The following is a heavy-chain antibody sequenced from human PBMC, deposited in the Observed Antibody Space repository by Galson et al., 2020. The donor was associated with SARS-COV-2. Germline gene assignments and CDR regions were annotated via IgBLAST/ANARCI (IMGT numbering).Heavy chain of an antibody. CDR2: FHYGEST. J-gene: IGHJ5*02. D-gene: IGHD6-13*01. CDR3: ATVGGQQLVNWFDP. CDR1: GGSINTSTYY. Sequence: SETLSLTCTVSGGSINTSTYYWGWIRQPPGKGLEWIVSFHYGESTYYNPSLNTRVTISVDTSKNQFSLKLTSMTASDTAVYFCATVGGQQLVNWFDPWCQGTLVSVSS. V-gene: IGHV4-39*07.